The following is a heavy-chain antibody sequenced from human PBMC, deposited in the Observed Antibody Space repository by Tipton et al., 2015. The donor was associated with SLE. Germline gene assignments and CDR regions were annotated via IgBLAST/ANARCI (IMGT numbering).Heavy chain of an antibody. CDR3: AKGGGGFWSGYFCDS. CDR1: GFTFSSYG. CDR2: IRYDGSNK. J-gene: IGHJ4*02. D-gene: IGHD3-3*01. V-gene: IGHV3-30*02. Sequence: SLRLSCAASGFTFSSYGMHWVRQAPGKGLEWVAFIRYDGSNKYYADSVKGRFTISRDNSKNTLYLQMNSLRAEDTAVYYCAKGGGGFWSGYFCDSWGQGTLVTVSS.